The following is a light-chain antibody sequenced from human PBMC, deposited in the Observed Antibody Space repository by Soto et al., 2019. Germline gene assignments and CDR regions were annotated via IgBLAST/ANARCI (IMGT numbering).Light chain of an antibody. CDR1: QSISTN. CDR2: GAS. Sequence: EIVMTQSPATLSVSPGEGATLSCRASQSISTNLGWYQQKPGQAPRLLIYGASTRATGTPARFSGSGSGTAFTLTISTLQSEDFAVYYCQQYNNWPLSFGPGTKVEIK. CDR3: QQYNNWPLS. V-gene: IGKV3-15*01. J-gene: IGKJ3*01.